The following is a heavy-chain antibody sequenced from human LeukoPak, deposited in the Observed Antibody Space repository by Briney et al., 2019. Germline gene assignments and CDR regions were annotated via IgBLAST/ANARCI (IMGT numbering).Heavy chain of an antibody. CDR2: INGSGDST. V-gene: IGHV3-23*01. D-gene: IGHD3-3*01. CDR1: GLTFTSHA. CDR3: AKGETYYDFWSGYTSLKWFDP. Sequence: GGSLRLSCAASGLTFTSHAMNWVRQAPGKGLEWVSVINGSGDSTNYADSVKGRFTVSRDNSKNMLYLQMNILRAEDTAVYYCAKGETYYDFWSGYTSLKWFDPWGQGTLVTVSS. J-gene: IGHJ5*02.